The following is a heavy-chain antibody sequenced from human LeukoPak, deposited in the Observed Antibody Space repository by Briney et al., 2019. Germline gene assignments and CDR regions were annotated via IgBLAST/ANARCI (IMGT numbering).Heavy chain of an antibody. CDR2: ISAYNGNT. D-gene: IGHD3-3*01. CDR3: AREYDFWSGPPLNAFDI. J-gene: IGHJ3*02. Sequence: APVKVSCKASGYTFTSYGISWVRQAPGQGLEWMGWISAYNGNTNYAQKLQGRVTMTTDTSTSTAYMELRSLRSDDTAVYYCAREYDFWSGPPLNAFDIWGQGTMVTVSS. V-gene: IGHV1-18*01. CDR1: GYTFTSYG.